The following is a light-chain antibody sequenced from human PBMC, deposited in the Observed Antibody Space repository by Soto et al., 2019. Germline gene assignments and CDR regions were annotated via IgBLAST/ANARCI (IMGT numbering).Light chain of an antibody. J-gene: IGKJ4*01. V-gene: IGKV3-20*01. CDR1: QSVSSSY. CDR2: GAS. CDR3: QHYGTSPLT. Sequence: EIVLTQSPGTLSLSPGERATLSCRASQSVSSSYLAWYQQKPGQAPRLLIYGASSRATGIPDRFSGSGSGRDFTLTISRLEPEDFAVYYCQHYGTSPLTFGGGTTVEIK.